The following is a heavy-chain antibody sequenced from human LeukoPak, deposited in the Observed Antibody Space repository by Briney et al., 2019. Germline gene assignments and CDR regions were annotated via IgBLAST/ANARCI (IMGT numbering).Heavy chain of an antibody. CDR3: ARVRALARRDGYSYVGY. CDR2: INPSGGST. D-gene: IGHD5-24*01. V-gene: IGHV1-46*01. CDR1: GYTFTSYY. Sequence: ASVKVSCKASGYTFTSYYMHWVRQAPGQGLEWMGIINPSGGSTSYAQKFQGRVTMTRDTSTSTVYMELSSLRSEDTAVYYCARVRALARRDGYSYVGYWGQGTLVTVSS. J-gene: IGHJ4*02.